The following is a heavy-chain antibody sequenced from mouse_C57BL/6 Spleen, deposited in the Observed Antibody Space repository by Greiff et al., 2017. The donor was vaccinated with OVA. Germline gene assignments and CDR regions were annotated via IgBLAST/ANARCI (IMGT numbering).Heavy chain of an antibody. CDR2: INPSTVGT. CDR3: AREDTTGVMDY. Sequence: VQLKESGPELVKPGASVTISCKASGYSFTGYYMNWVKQSPEKSLEWIGEINPSTVGTTYNQKFKAKATLTVDKSSSTAYMQLKSLTSEDTAVYYCAREDTTGVMDYWGQGTSVTVSS. CDR1: GYSFTGYY. J-gene: IGHJ4*01. D-gene: IGHD1-1*01. V-gene: IGHV1-42*01.